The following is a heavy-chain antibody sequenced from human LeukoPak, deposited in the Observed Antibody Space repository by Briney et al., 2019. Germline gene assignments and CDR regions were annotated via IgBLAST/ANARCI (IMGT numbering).Heavy chain of an antibody. Sequence: GGSLRLSCAASGFTFSSYSMNWVRQAPGKGLEWVSYISSSSSTIYYADSVKGRFTISRDNAKNSLYLQMNSLRAEDTAVYYCAKAGGGYSYGWFDYWGQGTLVTVSS. J-gene: IGHJ4*02. V-gene: IGHV3-48*01. D-gene: IGHD5-18*01. CDR2: ISSSSSTI. CDR1: GFTFSSYS. CDR3: AKAGGGYSYGWFDY.